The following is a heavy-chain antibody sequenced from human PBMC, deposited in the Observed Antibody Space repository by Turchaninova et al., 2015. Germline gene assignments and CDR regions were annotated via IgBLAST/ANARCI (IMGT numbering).Heavy chain of an antibody. V-gene: IGHV1-3*01. D-gene: IGHD3-10*01. CDR2: INAGQGNK. CDR3: ARDGEVLLWFGNGGDY. Sequence: QVQLVQSGAEVKKPGASVKVSCKASGYTFTSYAMHWVRPAPGQSLAWMGWINAGQGNKKLSQQSQGRVTITSATSLSTDEMELGNMRSEGTVVYYWARDGEVLLWFGNGGDYWGQGTLVTVSS. J-gene: IGHJ4*02. CDR1: GYTFTSYA.